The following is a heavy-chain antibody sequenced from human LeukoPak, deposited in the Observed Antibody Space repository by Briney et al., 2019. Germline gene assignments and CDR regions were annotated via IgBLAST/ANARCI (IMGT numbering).Heavy chain of an antibody. V-gene: IGHV4-39*07. CDR1: GGSISSSSYY. CDR3: ARDGMVGASWYFDL. J-gene: IGHJ2*01. D-gene: IGHD1-26*01. Sequence: SETLSLTCTVSGGSISSSSYYWGWIRQPPGKGLEWIGSIYYSGSTNYNPSLKSRVTILVDTSKNQFSLKVNSVTAADTAVYYCARDGMVGASWYFDLWGRGTLVTVSS. CDR2: IYYSGST.